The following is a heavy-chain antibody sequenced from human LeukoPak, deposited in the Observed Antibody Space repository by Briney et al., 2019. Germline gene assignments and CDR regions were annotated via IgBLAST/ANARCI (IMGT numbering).Heavy chain of an antibody. V-gene: IGHV4-59*08. CDR2: IYYSGST. J-gene: IGHJ4*02. Sequence: SETLSLTCTVSGGSISTYYWSWIRQPPGKGLEWVGYIYYSGSTNYNPSLKSRVTISLDTSKNQFSLKLSSVTAADTAVYYCARGVVATIRGVYYFDYWGQGTLVTVSS. D-gene: IGHD5-12*01. CDR3: ARGVVATIRGVYYFDY. CDR1: GGSISTYY.